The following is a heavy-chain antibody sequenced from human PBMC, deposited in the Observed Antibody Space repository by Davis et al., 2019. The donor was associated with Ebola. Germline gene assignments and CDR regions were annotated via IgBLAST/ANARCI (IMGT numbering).Heavy chain of an antibody. CDR1: GGSISSGDYY. CDR3: ARVGPDYYYYMDV. J-gene: IGHJ6*03. CDR2: IYYSGST. V-gene: IGHV4-30-4*01. Sequence: PSETLSLTCTVSGGSISSGDYYWSWIRQPPGKGLEWIGYIYYSGSTYYNPSLKSRVTISVDTSKNQFSLKLSSVTAADTAVYYCARVGPDYYYYMDVWGKGTTVTVSS.